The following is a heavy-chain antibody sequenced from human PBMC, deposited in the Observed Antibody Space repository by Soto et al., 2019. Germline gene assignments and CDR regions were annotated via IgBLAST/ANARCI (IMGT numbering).Heavy chain of an antibody. CDR1: GFTFNTYS. D-gene: IGHD4-17*01. CDR3: ARAGGTTVTGLWHFDS. Sequence: QVQLEESGGGVVQPGRSLRTSCEASGFTFNTYSMHWVRQPPGKGLEWLAAIWYDGTQKYYADSVKGRFIISRDNSKKTLYLEMNSLRAEDTAVYYCARAGGTTVTGLWHFDSWGQGTLVTVSS. J-gene: IGHJ4*02. CDR2: IWYDGTQK. V-gene: IGHV3-33*01.